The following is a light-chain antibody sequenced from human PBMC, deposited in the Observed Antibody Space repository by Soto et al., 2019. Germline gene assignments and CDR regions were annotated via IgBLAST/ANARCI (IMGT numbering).Light chain of an antibody. J-gene: IGLJ3*02. CDR1: SSNIGSNT. CDR3: ASWDVSLEAWV. V-gene: IGLV1-44*01. Sequence: QSVLIQPPSASGTPGQRVTISCSGSSSNIGSNTVNWFQQVPGMAPRLLIYNDSQRPSGVPDRFSGSRSGTSASLAISGLQSDDEADFYCASWDVSLEAWVFGGVTKVTVL. CDR2: NDS.